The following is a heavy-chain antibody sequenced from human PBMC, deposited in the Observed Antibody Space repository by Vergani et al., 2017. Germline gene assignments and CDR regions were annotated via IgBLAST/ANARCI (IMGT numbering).Heavy chain of an antibody. CDR3: ATSRGRGVGGY. D-gene: IGHD3-16*01. Sequence: VQLVQSGAEVKKPGASVKVSCKASGYTFTGYYMHWVRQAPGQGLEWMGLVDPEDGETIYAEKFQGRVTITADTSTDTAYMELSSLRSEDTAVYYCATSRGRGVGGYWGQGTLVTVSS. CDR1: GYTFTGYY. J-gene: IGHJ4*02. CDR2: VDPEDGET. V-gene: IGHV1-69-2*01.